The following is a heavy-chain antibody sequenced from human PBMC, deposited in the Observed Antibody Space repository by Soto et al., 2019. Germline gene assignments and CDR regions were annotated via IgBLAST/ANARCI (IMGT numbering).Heavy chain of an antibody. CDR1: GYSFTNHG. D-gene: IGHD3-22*01. CDR3: ARGGFDDAFDI. J-gene: IGHJ3*02. Sequence: QVQLVQSGAXLXKPXASVTISCKASGYSFTNHGMNWVRQAPGQGLKWMGWINPDTGNTNYLQRLQGTVTMTTDTSTSTVYMELRSLRSDDTAIYYCARGGFDDAFDIWGQGTLVTVSS. V-gene: IGHV1-18*04. CDR2: INPDTGNT.